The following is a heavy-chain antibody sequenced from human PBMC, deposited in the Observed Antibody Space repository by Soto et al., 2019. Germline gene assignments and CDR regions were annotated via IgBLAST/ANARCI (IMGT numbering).Heavy chain of an antibody. V-gene: IGHV3-33*01. D-gene: IGHD6-13*01. J-gene: IGHJ4*02. CDR3: ARGTPYSSSWSNSRDGIAWSFNY. CDR2: IWYDGSNK. Sequence: QVQLVESGGGVVQPGRSLRLSCAASGFTFSSYGMHWVRQAPGKGLEWVAVIWYDGSNKYYADSVKGRFTISRDNSKNTLYLQMNSLRAEDTAVYYCARGTPYSSSWSNSRDGIAWSFNYWGQGTLVTVSS. CDR1: GFTFSSYG.